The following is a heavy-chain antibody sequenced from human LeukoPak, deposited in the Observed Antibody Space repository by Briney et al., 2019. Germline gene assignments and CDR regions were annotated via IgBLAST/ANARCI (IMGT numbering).Heavy chain of an antibody. V-gene: IGHV3-23*01. Sequence: GGSLRLSCAASGFTFSSHAMSWVRQAPGKGLEWVSAITSGSGSNVYYTDSLKGRFTISRDNSKNTLYLQMNSLRAEDTAVYYCARHGSWSFDYWGQGALVTVSA. CDR3: ARHGSWSFDY. J-gene: IGHJ4*02. D-gene: IGHD6-13*01. CDR2: ITSGSGSNV. CDR1: GFTFSSHA.